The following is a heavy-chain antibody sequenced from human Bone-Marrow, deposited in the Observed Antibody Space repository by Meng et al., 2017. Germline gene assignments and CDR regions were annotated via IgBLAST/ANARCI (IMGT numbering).Heavy chain of an antibody. D-gene: IGHD2-15*01. CDR3: AKDRGHTKAIDY. CDR2: IYYSGMT. CDR1: GGSISSGGYY. J-gene: IGHJ4*02. Sequence: SETLSLTCTVSGGSISSGGYYWSWIRQHPGKGLEWIGYIYYSGMTYSNPSLKSQVTISVDTSKNQFSLKRSSVTAADTAVYYWAKDRGHTKAIDYWGQGTLVTVSS. V-gene: IGHV4-31*01.